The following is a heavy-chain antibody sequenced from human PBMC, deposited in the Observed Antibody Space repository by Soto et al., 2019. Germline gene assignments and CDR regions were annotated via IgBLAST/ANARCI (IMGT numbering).Heavy chain of an antibody. CDR1: GFTFTSSA. Sequence: EVQLLESGGRLVLPGGSLRLSCAASGFTFTSSAMNWVRQAPVKGLEWVSGISSSGGLTYYADSVKGRFSISRDNSKNTLYLQMNSLRAEDTAVYYCAKVGFAFDYWGQGTLVTVSS. V-gene: IGHV3-23*01. D-gene: IGHD3-10*01. CDR2: ISSSGGLT. CDR3: AKVGFAFDY. J-gene: IGHJ4*02.